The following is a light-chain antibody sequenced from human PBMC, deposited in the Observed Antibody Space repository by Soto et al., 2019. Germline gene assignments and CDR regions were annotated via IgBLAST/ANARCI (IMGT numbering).Light chain of an antibody. Sequence: QSALTQPASVSGSPGQSITISCTGTSSDVGGYNYVSWYPQHPGKAPKLMIYEVSNRPSGVSNRFSGSKSGNTASLTISGRQAEDEADYYCSSYTSSSTRVFGGGTKLTVL. V-gene: IGLV2-14*01. CDR3: SSYTSSSTRV. CDR2: EVS. J-gene: IGLJ3*02. CDR1: SSDVGGYNY.